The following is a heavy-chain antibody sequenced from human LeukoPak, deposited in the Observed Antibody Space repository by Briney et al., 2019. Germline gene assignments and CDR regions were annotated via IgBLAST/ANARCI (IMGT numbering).Heavy chain of an antibody. CDR2: ISSSGFTI. Sequence: GGSLRLSCAASGFTFSSYEMNWVRQAPGKGLEWVSYISSSGFTIYYADSVKGRFTISRDNAKNSLYLQMNSLRAEDTAVYYCARGASGIGGIRFDPWGQGTLVTVSS. D-gene: IGHD3-10*01. J-gene: IGHJ5*02. CDR3: ARGASGIGGIRFDP. CDR1: GFTFSSYE. V-gene: IGHV3-48*03.